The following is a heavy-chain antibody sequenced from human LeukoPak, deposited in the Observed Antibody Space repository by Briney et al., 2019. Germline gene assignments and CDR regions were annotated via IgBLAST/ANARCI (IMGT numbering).Heavy chain of an antibody. Sequence: GGSLRLSCAASGFTFSSYSMNWVRQAPGKGLEWVSYISSGSSTIYYADSVKGRFTISRDNAKNSLYLQMNSLRDEDTAVYYCARAAMVRGVDYFDYWGQGTLVTVSS. CDR1: GFTFSSYS. J-gene: IGHJ4*02. V-gene: IGHV3-48*02. CDR2: ISSGSSTI. D-gene: IGHD3-10*01. CDR3: ARAAMVRGVDYFDY.